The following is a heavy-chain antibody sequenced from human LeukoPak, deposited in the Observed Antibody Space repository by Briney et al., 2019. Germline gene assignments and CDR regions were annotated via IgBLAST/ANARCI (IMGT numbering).Heavy chain of an antibody. V-gene: IGHV1-69*13. Sequence: SVKVSCKASGGTFSSYAISWVRPAPGQGLEWMGGIIPIFGTANYAQKFQGRVTITADESTSTAYMELSSLRSEDTAVYYCARDQHYYDSSGSLGFDYWGQGTLVTVSS. D-gene: IGHD3-22*01. CDR3: ARDQHYYDSSGSLGFDY. CDR2: IIPIFGTA. J-gene: IGHJ4*02. CDR1: GGTFSSYA.